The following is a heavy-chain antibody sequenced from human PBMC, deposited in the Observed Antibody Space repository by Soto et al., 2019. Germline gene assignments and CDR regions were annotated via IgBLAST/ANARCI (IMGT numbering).Heavy chain of an antibody. CDR2: IYYSGST. D-gene: IGHD3-10*01. CDR3: ARLGTMVRGVITNAGP. J-gene: IGHJ5*02. Sequence: SETLSLTCTVSGGSISSYYWSWIRQPPGKGLEWIGYIYYSGSTNYNPSLKSRVTISVDTSKNQFSLKLSSVTAADTAVYFCARLGTMVRGVITNAGPWGQGTLLTVSS. V-gene: IGHV4-59*01. CDR1: GGSISSYY.